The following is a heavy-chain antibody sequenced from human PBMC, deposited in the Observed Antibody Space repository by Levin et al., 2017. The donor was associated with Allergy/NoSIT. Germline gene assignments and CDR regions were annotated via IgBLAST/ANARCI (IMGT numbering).Heavy chain of an antibody. CDR1: GFSLSNARMG. V-gene: IGHV2-26*01. J-gene: IGHJ4*02. Sequence: VSGPTLVKPTETLTLTCTVSGFSLSNARMGVSWIRQPPGKALEWLAHIFSNDEKSYSTSLKSRLTISKDTSKSQVVLTMTNMDPVDTATYYCARIRYGDYGYYFDYWGQGTLVTVSS. CDR2: IFSNDEK. CDR3: ARIRYGDYGYYFDY. D-gene: IGHD4-17*01.